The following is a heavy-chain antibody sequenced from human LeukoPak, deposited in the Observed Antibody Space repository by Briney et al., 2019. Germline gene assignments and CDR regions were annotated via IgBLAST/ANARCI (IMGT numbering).Heavy chain of an antibody. J-gene: IGHJ4*02. CDR1: GGSISSSNW. CDR2: IYRSGST. CDR3: ARGPSIQLWFYFDY. D-gene: IGHD5-18*01. V-gene: IGHV4-4*02. Sequence: SGTLSLTCAVSGGSISSSNWWSWVRQPPGKGLEWIGEIYRSGSTNYNPSLKSRVTISVDKSKNQFSLKLSSVTAADTAVYYCARGPSIQLWFYFDYWGQGTLVTVSS.